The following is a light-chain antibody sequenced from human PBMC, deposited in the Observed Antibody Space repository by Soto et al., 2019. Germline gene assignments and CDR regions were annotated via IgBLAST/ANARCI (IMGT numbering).Light chain of an antibody. Sequence: QSVLTQPPSVSGSPGQSVTISCTGTSSDVGGYISVSWYQQHPGKAPKLMIYEVSNRPPGVPNRFSGSKSGATASLTICGLQAEDEADYYCTSYAGSSNGEVFGSGTKVTVL. V-gene: IGLV2-8*01. J-gene: IGLJ1*01. CDR1: SSDVGGYIS. CDR2: EVS. CDR3: TSYAGSSNGEV.